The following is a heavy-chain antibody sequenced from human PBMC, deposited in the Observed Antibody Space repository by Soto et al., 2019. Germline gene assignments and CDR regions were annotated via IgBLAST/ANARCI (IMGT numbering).Heavy chain of an antibody. Sequence: ASVKVSCKASGGTFSSYAITWVRQAPGQGLEWMGGIIPIFGTASYAQKFQGRVTITADKSTSTAYMELSSLRSEDTAVYYCARGYDSSGYGYYFDYWGQGTLVTVSS. J-gene: IGHJ4*02. V-gene: IGHV1-69*06. CDR3: ARGYDSSGYGYYFDY. D-gene: IGHD3-22*01. CDR2: IIPIFGTA. CDR1: GGTFSSYA.